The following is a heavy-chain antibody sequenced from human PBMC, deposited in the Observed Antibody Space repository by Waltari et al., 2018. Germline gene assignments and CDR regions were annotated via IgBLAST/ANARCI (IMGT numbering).Heavy chain of an antibody. V-gene: IGHV2-5*01. CDR2: IYWNDDK. CDR1: GFSLSTSGVG. D-gene: IGHD6-6*01. CDR3: AHARIAARPSYYYYMDV. Sequence: QITLKESGPTLVKPTQTLTLTCTFSGFSLSTSGVGVGWIRQPPGKALEWLALIYWNDDKRYSPSLKSRLTITKDTSKNQVVLTMTNMDPVDTATYYGAHARIAARPSYYYYMDVWGKGTTVTISS. J-gene: IGHJ6*03.